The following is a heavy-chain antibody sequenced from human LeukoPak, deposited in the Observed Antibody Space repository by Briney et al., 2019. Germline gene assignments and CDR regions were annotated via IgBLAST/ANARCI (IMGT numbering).Heavy chain of an antibody. Sequence: ASVNVSCKASGYTFTRYDINWARQATGQGLEWMGWMNPNSGNTGYAQKFQGRVTITRNTSISTAYMELSSLRSEDTAVYYCARWTPGGAARRSLAFDIWGQGTMVTVSS. D-gene: IGHD6-6*01. CDR2: MNPNSGNT. CDR1: GYTFTRYD. J-gene: IGHJ3*02. V-gene: IGHV1-8*03. CDR3: ARWTPGGAARRSLAFDI.